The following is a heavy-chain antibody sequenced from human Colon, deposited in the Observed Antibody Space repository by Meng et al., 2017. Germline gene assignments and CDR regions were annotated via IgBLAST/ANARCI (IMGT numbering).Heavy chain of an antibody. CDR3: ARGALKFYGSGSYFDY. V-gene: IGHV4-34*01. CDR2: INHSGST. Sequence: GSLRLSCAVHGWSFSGYYWSWIRQPPGKGLKWIGEINHSGSTNYNPSLKSRVTISVDTSKNQFSLKLSSVTAADTAVYYCARGALKFYGSGSYFDYWGQGPLVPVSS. CDR1: GWSFSGYY. J-gene: IGHJ4*02. D-gene: IGHD3-10*01.